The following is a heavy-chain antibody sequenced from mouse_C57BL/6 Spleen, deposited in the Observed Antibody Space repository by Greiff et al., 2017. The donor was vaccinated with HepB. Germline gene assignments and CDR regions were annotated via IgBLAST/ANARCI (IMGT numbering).Heavy chain of an antibody. CDR2: IWWDDDK. D-gene: IGHD1-1*01. Sequence: QVTLKESGPGILQPSQTLSLTCSFSGFSLSTFGMGVGWIRQPSGKGLEWLAHIWWDDDKYYNPALKSRLTISKDTSKNQVFLKIANVDTADTATYYCAREDYGSSRWYFDVWGTGTTVTVSS. J-gene: IGHJ1*03. CDR3: AREDYGSSRWYFDV. V-gene: IGHV8-8*01. CDR1: GFSLSTFGMG.